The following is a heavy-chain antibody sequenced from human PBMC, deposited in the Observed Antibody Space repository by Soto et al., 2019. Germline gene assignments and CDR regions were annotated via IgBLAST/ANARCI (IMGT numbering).Heavy chain of an antibody. D-gene: IGHD1-26*01. CDR1: GFTFSSYA. Sequence: HPGGSLRLSCAASGFTFSSYAMSWVRQAPGKGLEWVSAISGSGGSTYYADSVEGRFTISRDNSKNTLYLQMNSLRAEDTAVYYCAKDPEWELNGRNYFDYWGQGTLVTVSS. CDR2: ISGSGGST. CDR3: AKDPEWELNGRNYFDY. J-gene: IGHJ4*02. V-gene: IGHV3-23*01.